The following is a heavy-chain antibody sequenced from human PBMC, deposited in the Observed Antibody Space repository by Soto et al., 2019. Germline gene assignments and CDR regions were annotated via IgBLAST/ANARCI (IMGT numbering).Heavy chain of an antibody. CDR1: GYTFSNYG. CDR2: ISVYSGNT. CDR3: AADQHVGSDRGSYFYI. D-gene: IGHD1-26*01. V-gene: IGHV1-18*01. Sequence: ASVKVSCKTSGYTFSNYGISWVRQAPGQGFEWMGWISVYSGNTNSAQKLQDRVTMTTDTSTSTAYMELRSLRSEDTAVYYCAADQHVGSDRGSYFYIRGQGTLVTVSS. J-gene: IGHJ4*02.